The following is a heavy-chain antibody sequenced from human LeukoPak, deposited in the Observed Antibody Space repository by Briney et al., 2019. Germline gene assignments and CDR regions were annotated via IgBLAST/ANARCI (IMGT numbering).Heavy chain of an antibody. Sequence: GGSLRLSCAASGFTVSSNYMNWVRQAPGKGLEWVSYISSSSSTIYYADSVKGRFTISRDNAKNSLYLQMNSLRDEDTAVYYCARDLNSDSSGYYYVWGQGTLVTVSS. CDR2: ISSSSSTI. CDR3: ARDLNSDSSGYYYV. V-gene: IGHV3-48*02. J-gene: IGHJ4*02. D-gene: IGHD3-22*01. CDR1: GFTVSSNY.